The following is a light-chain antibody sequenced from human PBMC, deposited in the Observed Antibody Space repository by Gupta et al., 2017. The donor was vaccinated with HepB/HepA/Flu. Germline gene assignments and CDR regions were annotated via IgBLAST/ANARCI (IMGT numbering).Light chain of an antibody. CDR1: SSDVGGYNF. J-gene: IGLJ2*01. V-gene: IGLV2-14*03. CDR3: SSYTSSITVV. CDR2: DVS. Sequence: QSALTQPASVSGSPGQSITISCTGTSSDVGGYNFVSWYQQQPGKAPKLMIYDVSNRPSGVSNRFSGSKSGNTASLTISGLQAEDEANYYCSSYTSSITVVFGGGTKLTGL.